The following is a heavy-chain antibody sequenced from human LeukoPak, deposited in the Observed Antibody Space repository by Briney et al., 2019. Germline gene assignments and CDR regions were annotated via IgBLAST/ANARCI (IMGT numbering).Heavy chain of an antibody. D-gene: IGHD2-2*01. V-gene: IGHV4-39*07. CDR2: IYYSGST. CDR3: ARETSVLPDDY. Sequence: PSETLSLTCTVSGGSISSSSYYWGWLRQPPGKGLGWIGSIYYSGSTYYNPSLKSRVTISVDTSKNQFSLKLSSVTAADTAVYYCARETSVLPDDYRGQGTLVTVSS. J-gene: IGHJ4*02. CDR1: GGSISSSSYY.